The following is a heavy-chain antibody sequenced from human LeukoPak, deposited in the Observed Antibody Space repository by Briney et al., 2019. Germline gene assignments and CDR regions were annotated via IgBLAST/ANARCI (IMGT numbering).Heavy chain of an antibody. CDR1: GGSISSYY. Sequence: SETLSLTCTVSGGSISSYYWSWIRQPAGKGLEWIGRIYTSGSTNYNPSLKSRVTMSADTSKNQFSLKLSSVTAADTAVYYCARGLGITMIVDLSLTDAFDIWGQGTMVTVSS. CDR3: ARGLGITMIVDLSLTDAFDI. D-gene: IGHD3-22*01. J-gene: IGHJ3*02. CDR2: IYTSGST. V-gene: IGHV4-4*07.